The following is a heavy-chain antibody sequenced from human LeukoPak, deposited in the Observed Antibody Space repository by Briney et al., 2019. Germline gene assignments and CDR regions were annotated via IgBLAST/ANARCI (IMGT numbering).Heavy chain of an antibody. CDR3: AKGDDIFTGYFDY. CDR1: GFTFSSYG. J-gene: IGHJ4*02. V-gene: IGHV3-23*01. Sequence: GGSLRLSCAASGFTFSSYGMSWVRQAPGKGLEWVSAISGSGGSTYYADSVKGRFTISRDNSKSTLYLQMNSLRAEDTAVYYCAKGDDIFTGYFDYWGQGTLVAVSS. D-gene: IGHD3-9*01. CDR2: ISGSGGST.